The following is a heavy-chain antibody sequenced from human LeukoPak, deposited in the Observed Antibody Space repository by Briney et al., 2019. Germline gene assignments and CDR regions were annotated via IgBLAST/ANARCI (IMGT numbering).Heavy chain of an antibody. CDR2: IASDGRTT. D-gene: IGHD2-2*01. J-gene: IGHJ1*01. Sequence: GRALRLSCSASGFTSKDYAMHWVRQAPGLGLEWVAVIASDGRTTYYADSVSGRFTISRDNSNNALSLQMNSLSADDTAVYYCARAAEASCSGTSCYRYFHHWGQGTLVIVSS. CDR3: ARAAEASCSGTSCYRYFHH. CDR1: GFTSKDYA. V-gene: IGHV3-30*04.